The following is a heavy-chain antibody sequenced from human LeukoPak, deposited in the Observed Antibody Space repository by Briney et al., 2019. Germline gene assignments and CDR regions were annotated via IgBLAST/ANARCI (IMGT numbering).Heavy chain of an antibody. CDR1: GYTFTSYD. CDR3: AVGTSYSSGWYTLPGGMDV. Sequence: GASVKVSCKASGYTFTSYDINWVRQATGQGLEWMGWMNPNSGNTGYAQKFQGRVTMTRNTSISTAYMELSSLRSEDTAVYYCAVGTSYSSGWYTLPGGMDVWGQGTTVTVSS. V-gene: IGHV1-8*01. D-gene: IGHD6-19*01. CDR2: MNPNSGNT. J-gene: IGHJ6*02.